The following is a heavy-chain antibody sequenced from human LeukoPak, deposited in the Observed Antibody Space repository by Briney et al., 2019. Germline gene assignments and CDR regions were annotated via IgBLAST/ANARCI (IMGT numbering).Heavy chain of an antibody. J-gene: IGHJ5*02. Sequence: KSSETLSLTCTVSGGSISSGGYSWSWIRQPPGKGLEWIGYIYHSGSTYYNPSLKSRVTISVDRSKNQFSLKLSSVTAADTAVYYCARVCWYNWFDPWGQGTLVTVSS. CDR3: ARVCWYNWFDP. CDR1: GGSISSGGYS. V-gene: IGHV4-30-2*01. D-gene: IGHD6-13*01. CDR2: IYHSGST.